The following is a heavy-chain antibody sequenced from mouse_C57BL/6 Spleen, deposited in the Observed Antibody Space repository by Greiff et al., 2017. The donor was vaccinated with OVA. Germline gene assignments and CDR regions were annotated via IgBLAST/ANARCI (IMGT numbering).Heavy chain of an antibody. V-gene: IGHV1-50*01. D-gene: IGHD1-1*01. J-gene: IGHJ1*03. Sequence: VKLQQPGAELVKPGASVKLSCKASGYTFTSYWMQWVKQRPGQGLEWIGEIDPSDSYTNYNQKFKGKATLTVDTSSSTAYMQLSSLTSEDSAVYYCARTSSGYWYFDVWGTGTTVTVSS. CDR1: GYTFTSYW. CDR3: ARTSSGYWYFDV. CDR2: IDPSDSYT.